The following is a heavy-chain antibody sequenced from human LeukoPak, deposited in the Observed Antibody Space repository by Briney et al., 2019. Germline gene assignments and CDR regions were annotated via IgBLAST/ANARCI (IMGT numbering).Heavy chain of an antibody. CDR2: IRYDGSNK. D-gene: IGHD3-22*01. Sequence: PGGSLRLSCAASGFTFSSYGMHWVRQAPGKGLEWVAFIRYDGSNKYYADSVKGRFTISRDNSKNTLYLQMNSLRAEDTAVYYCAKDSRITMIVVVNPFDYWGQGTLVTVSS. V-gene: IGHV3-30*02. CDR1: GFTFSSYG. J-gene: IGHJ4*02. CDR3: AKDSRITMIVVVNPFDY.